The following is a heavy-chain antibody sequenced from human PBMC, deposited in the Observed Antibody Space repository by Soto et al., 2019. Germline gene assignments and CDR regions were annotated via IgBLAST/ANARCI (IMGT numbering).Heavy chain of an antibody. D-gene: IGHD4-4*01. V-gene: IGHV1-18*04. CDR3: ARHISNFRYYYYAMDV. CDR2: ISVYSGNT. CDR1: GYTFTSYG. J-gene: IGHJ6*02. Sequence: ASVKVSCKASGYTFTSYGVSWVGQAPGQGLEWMGWISVYSGNTNYARKLQGRVTMTRDIYTRAVYMELRASDTAMYYCARHISNFRYYYYAMDVWGQGTTVTVSS.